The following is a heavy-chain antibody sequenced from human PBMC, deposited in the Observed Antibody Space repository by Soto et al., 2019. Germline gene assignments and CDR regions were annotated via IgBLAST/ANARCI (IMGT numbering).Heavy chain of an antibody. CDR1: GGSISSNY. CDR3: ARLGGFGGYDYFWALLYYMDG. J-gene: IGHJ6*03. CDR2: IYYSGST. V-gene: IGHV4-59*08. D-gene: IGHD5-12*01. Sequence: PSETLSLTCTVSGGSISSNYWSWIRQPPGKGLEWIGYIYYSGSTNYNPSLKSRVTISVDTSKNQFSLKLSSVTAADTAVYYCARLGGFGGYDYFWALLYYMDGCVQGTTVTVSS.